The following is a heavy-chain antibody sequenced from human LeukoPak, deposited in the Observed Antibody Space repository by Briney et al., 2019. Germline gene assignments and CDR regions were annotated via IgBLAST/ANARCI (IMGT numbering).Heavy chain of an antibody. CDR2: ISASDGRT. J-gene: IGHJ4*02. CDR3: AKLTSGWFEDF. CDR1: GFTFSSYA. V-gene: IGHV3-23*01. Sequence: PVGSLKLSCAASGFTFSSYAMTWVRQAPGKGLEWVSAISASDGRTYYIDAAKGRFTISRDFSKHTLFLQMNSLRAEDTAVYYCAKLTSGWFEDFWGQGT. D-gene: IGHD6-19*01.